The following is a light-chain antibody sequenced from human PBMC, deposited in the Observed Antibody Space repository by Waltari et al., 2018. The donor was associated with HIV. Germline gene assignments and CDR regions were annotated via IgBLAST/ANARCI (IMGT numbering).Light chain of an antibody. V-gene: IGKV3-20*01. CDR3: QQYGRSVT. Sequence: EIVLTQSPGTLSFSPGERATLSFRASQSVSRSYLAWYQQKPGQAPRLLIYGASRRATGIPDRFSGSVSGTDFTLTISRLEPEDFAVYYCQQYGRSVTFGGGTKVEIK. CDR1: QSVSRSY. CDR2: GAS. J-gene: IGKJ4*01.